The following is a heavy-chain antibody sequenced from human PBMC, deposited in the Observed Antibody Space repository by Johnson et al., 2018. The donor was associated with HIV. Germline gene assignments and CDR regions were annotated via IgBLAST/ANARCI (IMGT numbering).Heavy chain of an antibody. J-gene: IGHJ3*02. Sequence: QVRLVESGGGVVQPGRSLRLSCAASGFTFSSYAMHWVRQAPGKGLEWVAVISYDGSNNYYADSVKGRFTISRDNSKNTLYLQMNSLRDEDTAVYYCARDFVSFGECTPSDIWGQGTMVTVSS. D-gene: IGHD3-10*01. V-gene: IGHV3-30*04. CDR1: GFTFSSYA. CDR2: ISYDGSNN. CDR3: ARDFVSFGECTPSDI.